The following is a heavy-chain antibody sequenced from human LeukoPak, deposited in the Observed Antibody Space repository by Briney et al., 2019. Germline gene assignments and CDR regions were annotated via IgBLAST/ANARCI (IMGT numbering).Heavy chain of an antibody. CDR3: ARERGGDSGYDPFDY. V-gene: IGHV3-21*01. CDR2: ISSSSSYI. J-gene: IGHJ4*02. CDR1: GFTFSSYS. D-gene: IGHD5-12*01. Sequence: GGSLRLSCAASGFTFSSYSMNWVRQAPGKGLEWVSSISSSSSYIYYADSVKGRFTISRDNAKNSLYLQMNSLRAEDTAVYYCARERGGDSGYDPFDYWGQGTLVTVS.